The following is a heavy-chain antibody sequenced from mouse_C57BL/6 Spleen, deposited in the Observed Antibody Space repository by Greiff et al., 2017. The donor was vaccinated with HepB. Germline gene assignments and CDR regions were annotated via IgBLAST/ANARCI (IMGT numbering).Heavy chain of an antibody. V-gene: IGHV5-17*01. D-gene: IGHD4-1*01. Sequence: EVKLMESGGGLVKPGGSLKLSCAASGFTFSDYGMHWVRQAPEQGLEWVAYISSGSSTIYYADTVKGRFTISGDNAKNTLFLHMTRLRSEAPAMYYCARGLGPFDYWGQGTTLTVSS. CDR3: ARGLGPFDY. J-gene: IGHJ2*01. CDR2: ISSGSSTI. CDR1: GFTFSDYG.